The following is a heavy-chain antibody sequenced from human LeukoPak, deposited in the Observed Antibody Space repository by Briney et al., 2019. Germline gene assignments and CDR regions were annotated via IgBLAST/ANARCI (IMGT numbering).Heavy chain of an antibody. V-gene: IGHV4-59*01. CDR1: GGSISSYY. J-gene: IGHJ4*02. CDR3: ARGGAYSWNWWYFEY. Sequence: PSETLSLTCTVSGGSISSYYWSWIRQPPGKGLEWIGYIYYTGITNYNPSLKSRVTISVDTSKSQFSLKLSSVTAADTAVYFCARGGAYSWNWWYFEYWGQGTLATVSS. CDR2: IYYTGIT. D-gene: IGHD1-1*01.